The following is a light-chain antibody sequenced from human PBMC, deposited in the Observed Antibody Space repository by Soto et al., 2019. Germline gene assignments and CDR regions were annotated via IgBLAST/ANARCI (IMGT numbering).Light chain of an antibody. Sequence: QSVLTQPASVSGSPGQSITISCTGTSSDVGGYNYVSWFQQDPGEAPKLMIYEVSNRPSGVSNRFSGSKSGNTASLTISGLPAEDEADYYCSSYTSSSTYVFRTGTKVTVL. CDR2: EVS. CDR3: SSYTSSSTYV. CDR1: SSDVGGYNY. J-gene: IGLJ1*01. V-gene: IGLV2-14*01.